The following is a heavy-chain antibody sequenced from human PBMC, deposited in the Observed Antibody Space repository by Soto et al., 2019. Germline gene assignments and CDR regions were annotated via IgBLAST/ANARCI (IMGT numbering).Heavy chain of an antibody. J-gene: IGHJ4*02. D-gene: IGHD6-13*01. V-gene: IGHV4-61*01. CDR1: CDSVSSGSYF. CDR2: VIPGGST. Sequence: SETLSLTCTVSCDSVSSGSYFWTWIRQPPGKGLEWIGYVIPGGSTXXXPSLKSRVTLSIDTSENQFSLKLNSMTAADTAVYYCARQRVLPAQYFFDYWGQGTLVTVSS. CDR3: ARQRVLPAQYFFDY.